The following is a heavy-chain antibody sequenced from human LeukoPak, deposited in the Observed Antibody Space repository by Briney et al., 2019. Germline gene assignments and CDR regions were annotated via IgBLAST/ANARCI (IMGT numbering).Heavy chain of an antibody. V-gene: IGHV1-18*01. CDR1: GYTFTYYG. D-gene: IGHD2-15*01. CDR3: VSDHCSGGSCPSFDY. J-gene: IGHJ4*02. CDR2: IGAYNGDT. Sequence: ASVKVSCKPSGYTFTYYGISWVRQAPGQGLEWMGWIGAYNGDTNYAQKLQGRVTMTTDTSKSTAYIGLRSLRSDDTHVYYCVSDHCSGGSCPSFDYWGQGTLVTVSS.